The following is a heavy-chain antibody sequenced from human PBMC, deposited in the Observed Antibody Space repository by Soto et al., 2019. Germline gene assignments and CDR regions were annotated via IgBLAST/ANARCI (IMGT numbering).Heavy chain of an antibody. CDR2: IHYSGTT. J-gene: IGHJ4*02. CDR3: ARDKSLTTDFDY. D-gene: IGHD3-22*01. V-gene: IGHV4-30-4*01. Sequence: SETLSLTCSVSGASISSGDSYWTWIRQPPGKGLEWIGYIHYSGTTYYNPSLKSRVTISVDTSKNQFSLKLSSVTAADTAVYFCARDKSLTTDFDYWGQGT. CDR1: GASISSGDSY.